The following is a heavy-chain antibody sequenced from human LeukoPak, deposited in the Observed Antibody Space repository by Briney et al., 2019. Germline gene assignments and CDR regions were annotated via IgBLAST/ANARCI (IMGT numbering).Heavy chain of an antibody. Sequence: ASVKVSCKVSVYTLTELSMRWVRPTPGKGLGWMVGFDPEDGETIYAQKFQGRVTMTEDANTDTAYMELSSLRSEETAGYYCATVTSSSGTRDYWGQGTLVTVSS. CDR3: ATVTSSSGTRDY. V-gene: IGHV1-24*01. D-gene: IGHD6-13*01. J-gene: IGHJ4*02. CDR1: VYTLTELS. CDR2: FDPEDGET.